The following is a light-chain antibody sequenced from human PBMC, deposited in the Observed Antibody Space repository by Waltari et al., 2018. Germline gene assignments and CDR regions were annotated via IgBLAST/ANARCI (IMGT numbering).Light chain of an antibody. J-gene: IGKJ1*01. CDR3: QQYKEWPPWT. V-gene: IGKV3-15*01. CDR1: QSVGND. Sequence: EIVMTQSPATLSVSPGERATLSCRASQSVGNDLAWYHQAPGQAPRLLIYVASSRATGVPARFSGSGSGTEFTLTITSLQSGDFGIYFCQQYKEWPPWTFGQGTRVDTK. CDR2: VAS.